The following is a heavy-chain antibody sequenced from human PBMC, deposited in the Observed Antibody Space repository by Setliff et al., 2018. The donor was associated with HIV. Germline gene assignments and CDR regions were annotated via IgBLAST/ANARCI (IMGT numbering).Heavy chain of an antibody. Sequence: GGSLRLSCVTSEFTFTNARMSWVRQSAGRGLEWVARIKSKIDGGTTAYTAPVKGRFRISRDDSKDTLYLEMNSLKTEDTAMYYCTTDNYLKSEFAHWGQGSMVTVSS. J-gene: IGHJ5*02. CDR2: IKSKIDGGTT. D-gene: IGHD4-4*01. V-gene: IGHV3-15*01. CDR3: TTDNYLKSEFAH. CDR1: EFTFTNAR.